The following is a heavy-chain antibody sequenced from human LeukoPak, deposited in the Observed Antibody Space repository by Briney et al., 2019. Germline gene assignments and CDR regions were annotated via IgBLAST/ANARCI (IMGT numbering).Heavy chain of an antibody. J-gene: IGHJ4*02. CDR1: GGTFSSYA. Sequence: SVKVSCKASGGTFSSYAISWVRQAPGQGLEWMGGIIPIFGTANYAQKFQGRVTITTDESTSTAYMELSSLRSEDTAVYYCARDSGGIAAGGFFDYWGQGTLVTVSS. V-gene: IGHV1-69*05. CDR3: ARDSGGIAAGGFFDY. CDR2: IIPIFGTA. D-gene: IGHD6-13*01.